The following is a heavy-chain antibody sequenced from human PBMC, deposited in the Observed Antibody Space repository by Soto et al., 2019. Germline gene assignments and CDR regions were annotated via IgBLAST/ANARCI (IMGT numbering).Heavy chain of an antibody. Sequence: VKVSCKASGGTCSRHAISLVRQSLGQGLEWMGGIIPIFGTANYAQKFQGRFTITADKSTSTAYMELSSLRSEDTAVYYCARDKSIAAAAGTTYYRMDVWAQGTTVTVYS. V-gene: IGHV1-69*06. D-gene: IGHD6-13*01. CDR2: IIPIFGTA. J-gene: IGHJ6*02. CDR3: ARDKSIAAAAGTTYYRMDV. CDR1: GGTCSRHA.